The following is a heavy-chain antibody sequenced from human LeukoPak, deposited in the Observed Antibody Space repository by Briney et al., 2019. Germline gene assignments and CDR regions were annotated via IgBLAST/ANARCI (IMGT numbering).Heavy chain of an antibody. CDR3: ARVPVGWQHLDY. CDR1: GGTFSSYA. Sequence: SVKVSCKASGGTFSSYAISWVRQAPGQGLEWMGGIIPIFGTANYAQKFQGRVTITADESTSTAYMELSSLRSEDTAVYYCARVPVGWQHLDYWAREPWSPSPQ. D-gene: IGHD6-13*01. V-gene: IGHV1-69*13. CDR2: IIPIFGTA. J-gene: IGHJ4*02.